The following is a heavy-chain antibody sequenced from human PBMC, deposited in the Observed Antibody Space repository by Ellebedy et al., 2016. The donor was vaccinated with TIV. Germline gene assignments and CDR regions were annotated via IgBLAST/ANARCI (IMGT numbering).Heavy chain of an antibody. CDR2: IIPIFGTA. CDR1: GGTFSSDA. J-gene: IGHJ6*02. CDR3: AREIDGSGSYGMDV. Sequence: SVKVSXXASGGTFSSDAISWVRQAPGQGLEWMGGIIPIFGTANYAQKFQGRVTITADKSTSTAYMELSSLRSEDTAVYYCAREIDGSGSYGMDVWGQGTTVTVSS. V-gene: IGHV1-69*06. D-gene: IGHD3-10*01.